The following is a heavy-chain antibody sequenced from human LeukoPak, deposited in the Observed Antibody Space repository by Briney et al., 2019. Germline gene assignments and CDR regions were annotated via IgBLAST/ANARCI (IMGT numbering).Heavy chain of an antibody. J-gene: IGHJ6*02. CDR2: ISGSGGST. V-gene: IGHV3-23*01. CDR1: GFTFSSYA. Sequence: GGSLRLSCAASGFTFSSYAMSWVRQAPGKGLEWVSAISGSGGSTYYADSVKGRFTTSRDNSKNTLYLQMNSLRAEDTAVYYCAKSVRGYSYGLRLYYYYGMDVWGQGTTVTVSS. D-gene: IGHD5-18*01. CDR3: AKSVRGYSYGLRLYYYYGMDV.